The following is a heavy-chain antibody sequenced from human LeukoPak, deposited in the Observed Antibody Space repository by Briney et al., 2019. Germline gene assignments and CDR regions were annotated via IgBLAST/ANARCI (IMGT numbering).Heavy chain of an antibody. J-gene: IGHJ4*02. CDR2: IYTGGST. V-gene: IGHV4-61*02. CDR1: GGSISSGSYY. CDR3: ARVLYGGYYDS. Sequence: SETLSLTCTVSGGSISSGSYYWSWIRQPAGKGLEWIGRIYTGGSTNYNPSLKSRVTISVDTSKNQFSLKLSSVTAADTAVYYCARVLYGGYYDSWGQGTLVTVSS. D-gene: IGHD4/OR15-4a*01.